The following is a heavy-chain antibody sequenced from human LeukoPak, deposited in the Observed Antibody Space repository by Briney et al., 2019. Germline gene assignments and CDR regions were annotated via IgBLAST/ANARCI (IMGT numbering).Heavy chain of an antibody. D-gene: IGHD3-22*01. CDR3: AAPHKLDYYDISGLFDY. Sequence: SETLSLTCTVSGGSISSSSYYWGWIRQPPGKGLEWIGSIYYSVSTYYNPSLKSLVTISVDTSKNQLSLKLSSVTAADTAVYYCAAPHKLDYYDISGLFDYWGQGTLVTVSS. CDR1: GGSISSSSYY. V-gene: IGHV4-39*07. J-gene: IGHJ4*02. CDR2: IYYSVST.